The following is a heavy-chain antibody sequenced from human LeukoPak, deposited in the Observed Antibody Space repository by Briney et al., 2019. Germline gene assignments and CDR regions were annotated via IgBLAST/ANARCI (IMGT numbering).Heavy chain of an antibody. Sequence: GGSLRLSCAASGFTFSSYAMSWVRQAPGKGLEWVSAISGGGGSTYYADSVKGRFTISRDSSKNTLYLQMNSLRAEDTAVYYCAKGDDSSGWYGIDYYYYYGMDVWGQGTAVTVSS. CDR1: GFTFSSYA. V-gene: IGHV3-23*01. J-gene: IGHJ6*02. CDR3: AKGDDSSGWYGIDYYYYYGMDV. D-gene: IGHD6-19*01. CDR2: ISGGGGST.